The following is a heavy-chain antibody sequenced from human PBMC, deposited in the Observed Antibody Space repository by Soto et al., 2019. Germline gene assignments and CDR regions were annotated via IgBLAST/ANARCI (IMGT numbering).Heavy chain of an antibody. D-gene: IGHD6-19*01. V-gene: IGHV2-5*02. J-gene: IGHJ4*01. Sequence: QITLKESGPTLVKPTQTLTLTCTFSGFSLSTNGVSVGWIRQPPGKALEWLALIYWDDEKRYSPSLKSRLTITEDTSQNQVYLTVADRDLVYTAIYYCAHRSTEVAGSFDYWGQGNLVRVSS. CDR2: IYWDDEK. CDR1: GFSLSTNGVS. CDR3: AHRSTEVAGSFDY.